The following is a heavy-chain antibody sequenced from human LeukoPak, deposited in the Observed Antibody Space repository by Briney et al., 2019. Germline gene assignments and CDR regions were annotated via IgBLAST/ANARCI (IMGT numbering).Heavy chain of an antibody. CDR2: ISYVGSNK. Sequence: PGRSLRLSCAASGFTFSSYGMHWVRQAPGKGLEWVAVISYVGSNKYYADSVKGRFTISRDNSKNTLYLQMNSLRAEDTAVYYCAKDLSYYDSSGPQMGYWGQGTLVTVSS. CDR3: AKDLSYYDSSGPQMGY. D-gene: IGHD3-22*01. J-gene: IGHJ4*02. V-gene: IGHV3-30*18. CDR1: GFTFSSYG.